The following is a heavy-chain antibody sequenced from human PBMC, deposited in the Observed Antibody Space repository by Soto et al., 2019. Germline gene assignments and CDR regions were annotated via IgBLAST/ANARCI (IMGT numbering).Heavy chain of an antibody. CDR1: GGSISSGDYY. J-gene: IGHJ5*02. CDR3: ARYGSRGGYNYDIGGNNWFDP. Sequence: QVQLQESGPGLVKPSQTLSLTCIVSGGSISSGDYYWSWIRQPPGKGLEWIGNIYYNGSTYINPFLKSRLIISIDTATNQSSPNLSSMTAADTAVYFCARYGSRGGYNYDIGGNNWFDPWGQGTLVIVSS. D-gene: IGHD5-12*01. V-gene: IGHV4-30-4*01. CDR2: IYYNGST.